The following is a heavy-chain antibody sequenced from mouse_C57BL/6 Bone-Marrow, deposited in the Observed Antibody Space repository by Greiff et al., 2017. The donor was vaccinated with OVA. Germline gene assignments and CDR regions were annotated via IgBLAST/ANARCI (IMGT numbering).Heavy chain of an antibody. CDR1: GFTFSSYT. CDR3: ARPLGGFYAMDY. Sequence: EVKLVESGGGLVKPGGSLKLSCAASGFTFSSYTMSWVRQTPEKRLEWVATISGGGGNTYYPDSVKGRFTISRDNAKNTLYLQMSSLRSEDTALYYCARPLGGFYAMDYWGQGTSVTVSS. CDR2: ISGGGGNT. J-gene: IGHJ4*01. V-gene: IGHV5-9*01. D-gene: IGHD1-1*02.